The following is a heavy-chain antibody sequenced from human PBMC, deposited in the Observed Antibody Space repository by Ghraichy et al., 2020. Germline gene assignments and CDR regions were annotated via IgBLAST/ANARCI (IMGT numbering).Heavy chain of an antibody. CDR3: AKDHCGGDCHLDYYFDF. D-gene: IGHD2-21*01. CDR2: INPNTGGT. V-gene: IGHV1-2*06. J-gene: IGHJ4*02. Sequence: ASVKVSCKASGYTFTGYYIHWVRQAPGQGLEWMGRINPNTGGTDYAQKFQGRVTMTRDTSISTAYMELSRLRSDDTAVYYCAKDHCGGDCHLDYYFDFWGQGTLVTVSS. CDR1: GYTFTGYY.